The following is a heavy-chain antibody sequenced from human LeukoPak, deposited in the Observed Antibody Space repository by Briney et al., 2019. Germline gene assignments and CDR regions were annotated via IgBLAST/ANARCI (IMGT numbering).Heavy chain of an antibody. CDR3: ARHSIAGGDASDI. V-gene: IGHV4-39*01. CDR1: GGSISSSSYY. CDR2: IYYSGST. Sequence: SETLSLTCTVFGGSISSSSYYWGWIRQPPGKGLEWIGSIYYSGSTYYNPSLKSRVTISVDTSKNQFSLKLSSVTAADTAVYYCARHSIAGGDASDIWGQGTMVTVSS. J-gene: IGHJ3*02. D-gene: IGHD2/OR15-2a*01.